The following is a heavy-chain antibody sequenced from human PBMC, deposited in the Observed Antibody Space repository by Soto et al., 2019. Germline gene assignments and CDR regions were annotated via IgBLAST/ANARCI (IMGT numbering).Heavy chain of an antibody. V-gene: IGHV3-7*03. J-gene: IGHJ5*02. CDR3: TSDRYPRFYHGSGSYPYS. Sequence: GGSLRLSCAASGFTFSSFWMSWVRQAPGKGLEWVANIKTDGSQTHYVDSVKGRFTISRDNPKTSLFLQMNSLRVEDTAVYFCTSDRYPRFYHGSGSYPYSWGQGTTVTASS. CDR1: GFTFSSFW. CDR2: IKTDGSQT. D-gene: IGHD3-10*01.